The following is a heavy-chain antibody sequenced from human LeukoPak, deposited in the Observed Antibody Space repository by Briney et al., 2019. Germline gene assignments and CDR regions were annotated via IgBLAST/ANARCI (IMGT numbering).Heavy chain of an antibody. CDR3: ARTEYSSSSGGFDP. CDR1: GYTFTGYY. D-gene: IGHD6-6*01. J-gene: IGHJ5*02. Sequence: GFSVKVSCKASGYTFTGYYMYWVRQAPGQGLEWMGWINPNSGGTYYAQKFQGRVTMTRDTSISTRYMELSRLRSDDTAVYYCARTEYSSSSGGFDPWGQGTLVTVSS. CDR2: INPNSGGT. V-gene: IGHV1-2*02.